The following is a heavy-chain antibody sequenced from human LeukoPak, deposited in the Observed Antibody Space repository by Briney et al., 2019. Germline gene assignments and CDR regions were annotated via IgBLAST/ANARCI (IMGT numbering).Heavy chain of an antibody. V-gene: IGHV1-69*13. Sequence: SVKVSCKASGGTFSSYAISWVRQAPGQGLERMGGIIPIFGTANYAQKFQPRVTITADQSTSTAYMELSSLRSEDTAVYYCARMTTVVTRGDYWGQGTLVTVSS. CDR3: ARMTTVVTRGDY. J-gene: IGHJ4*02. D-gene: IGHD4-23*01. CDR2: IIPIFGTA. CDR1: GGTFSSYA.